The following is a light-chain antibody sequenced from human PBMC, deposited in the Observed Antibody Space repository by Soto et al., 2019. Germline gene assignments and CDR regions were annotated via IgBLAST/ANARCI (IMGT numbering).Light chain of an antibody. J-gene: IGKJ1*01. CDR1: QSVSTS. CDR3: QQYNNWWT. Sequence: EIVMTQSPATLSVXPGETATLSCRASQSVSTSLAWYQQKPGQAPRLLISGASTRATGVPARFSGSGSETEFTLTISSLQSEDFAVYYCQQYNNWWTFGQGTKVEIK. CDR2: GAS. V-gene: IGKV3-15*01.